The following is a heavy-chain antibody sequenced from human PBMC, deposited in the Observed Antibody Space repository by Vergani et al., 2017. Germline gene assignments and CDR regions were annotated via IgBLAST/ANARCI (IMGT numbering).Heavy chain of an antibody. CDR1: GYSFTSYW. CDR2: IYPGDSDT. CDR3: ARHPCSGGSCYYYYGMDV. V-gene: IGHV5-51*01. Sequence: EVQLVQSGAEVKTPGESLKISCKGSGYSFTSYWIGWVRQMPGKGLEWMGIIYPGDSDTRYSPSFQGQVTISADKSISTAYLQWSSLKASDTAMYYCARHPCSGGSCYYYYGMDVWGQGTTVTVSS. D-gene: IGHD2-15*01. J-gene: IGHJ6*02.